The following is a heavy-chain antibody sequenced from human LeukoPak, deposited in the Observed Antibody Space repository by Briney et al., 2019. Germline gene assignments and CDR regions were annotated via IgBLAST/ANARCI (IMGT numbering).Heavy chain of an antibody. CDR3: AGDDDILTGYYFDY. V-gene: IGHV3-21*01. J-gene: IGHJ4*02. Sequence: GGSLRLSCAASGFTFSSYSMNWVRQAPGKGLEWVSSISSSSYIYYADSVKGRFTISRDNAKNSLYLQMNSLRAEDTAVYYCAGDDDILTGYYFDYWGQGTLVTVSS. D-gene: IGHD3-9*01. CDR2: ISSSSYI. CDR1: GFTFSSYS.